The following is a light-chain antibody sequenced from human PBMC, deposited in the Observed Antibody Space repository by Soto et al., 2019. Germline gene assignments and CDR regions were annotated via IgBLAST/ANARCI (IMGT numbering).Light chain of an antibody. CDR1: RSDVGSYNV. CDR2: EVN. J-gene: IGLJ3*02. Sequence: QSVLTQPASVSGSPGQSITISCTGTRSDVGSYNVVSWYQQHPGKAPKLILYEVNERPSGISNRFSGSKSGYTASLTISGLQAEDEADYYCCSYAGNSMWVFGGGTQLTVL. V-gene: IGLV2-23*02. CDR3: CSYAGNSMWV.